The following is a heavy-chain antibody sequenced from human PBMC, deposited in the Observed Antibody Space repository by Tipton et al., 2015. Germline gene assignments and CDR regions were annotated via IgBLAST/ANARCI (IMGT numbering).Heavy chain of an antibody. Sequence: TLSLTCAVYGGSFSGYYWNWIRQPPGKGLEWIGEINHSGRPNYTPSLKSRVTISIDTSRTQFSLKLTSVTAADTAVYYCACQDYDSLTRDYQTVDYWGQGTLVTVSS. D-gene: IGHD3-9*01. CDR2: INHSGRP. CDR1: GGSFSGYY. CDR3: ACQDYDSLTRDYQTVDY. V-gene: IGHV4-34*01. J-gene: IGHJ4*02.